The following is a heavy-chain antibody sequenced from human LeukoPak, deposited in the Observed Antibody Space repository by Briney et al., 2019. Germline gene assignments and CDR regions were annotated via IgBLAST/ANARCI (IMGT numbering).Heavy chain of an antibody. CDR2: MYYSGST. Sequence: SETLSLTCAVSGVSISRSSYYWGWIRQPPGKGLEWIGSMYYSGSTYYNPSLKSRVTISVDRSKNQFSLRLYSVTAADTAAYFCARGEEHGSGTVQFDYWGQGTLVTVSS. CDR1: GVSISRSSYY. D-gene: IGHD3-10*01. V-gene: IGHV4-39*07. J-gene: IGHJ4*02. CDR3: ARGEEHGSGTVQFDY.